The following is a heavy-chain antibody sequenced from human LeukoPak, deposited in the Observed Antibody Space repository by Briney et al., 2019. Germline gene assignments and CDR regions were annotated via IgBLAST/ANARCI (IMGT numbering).Heavy chain of an antibody. Sequence: GRSLRLSCAASGFTFSSYGMHWVRQAPGKGLEWVAVIWYDGSNKYYADSVKGRFTISRDNSKNTLYLQMNSLRAEDTAVYYCARVSYYGSGSYGGVDYWGQGTLVTVSS. V-gene: IGHV3-33*01. CDR2: IWYDGSNK. CDR1: GFTFSSYG. D-gene: IGHD3-10*01. J-gene: IGHJ4*02. CDR3: ARVSYYGSGSYGGVDY.